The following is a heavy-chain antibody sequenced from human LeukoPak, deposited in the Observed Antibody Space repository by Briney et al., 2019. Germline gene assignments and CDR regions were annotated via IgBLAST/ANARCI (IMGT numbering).Heavy chain of an antibody. Sequence: GSLRLSCAASGFTFSSYAMHWVRQAPGKGLEYVSAISSNGGSTYYANSVKGRFTISRDNSKNTLYLQMGSLRAEDMAVYYCARDYYDILTGYYMDVWGKGTTVTVSS. CDR3: ARDYYDILTGYYMDV. CDR2: ISSNGGST. J-gene: IGHJ6*03. CDR1: GFTFSSYA. D-gene: IGHD3-9*01. V-gene: IGHV3-64*01.